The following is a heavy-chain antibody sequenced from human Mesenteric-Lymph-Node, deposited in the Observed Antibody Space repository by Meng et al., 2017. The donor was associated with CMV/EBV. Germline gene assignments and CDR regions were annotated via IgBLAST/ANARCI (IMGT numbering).Heavy chain of an antibody. J-gene: IGHJ4*02. D-gene: IGHD3-10*01. CDR1: AFSFKRYA. CDR3: EQEFAVRGVVTAV. CDR2: FSERGETT. V-gene: IGHV3-23*01. Sequence: CEGSAFSFKRYAMNWVRQAPGKGLEWVSGFSERGETTYYADSVKGRFTMSRDNSKNMVYLQMNSLRAEDTAMYYCEQEFAVRGVVTAVWGRGTLVTVSS.